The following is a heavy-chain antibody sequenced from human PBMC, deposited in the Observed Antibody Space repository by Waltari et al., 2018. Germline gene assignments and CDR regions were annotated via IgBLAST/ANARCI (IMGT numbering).Heavy chain of an antibody. V-gene: IGHV3-30*18. Sequence: QVQLVESGGGVVQPGRSLRLSWAASGFTFSRSGMHWVRQAPGKGPEWVAVISYDGSNKDYADSVKGRFTISRDNSKNTLYLQMNSLRAEDTAVYYCAKDRPKKTYYYDSSGSPIDYWGQGTLVTVSS. CDR1: GFTFSRSG. CDR3: AKDRPKKTYYYDSSGSPIDY. D-gene: IGHD3-22*01. J-gene: IGHJ4*02. CDR2: ISYDGSNK.